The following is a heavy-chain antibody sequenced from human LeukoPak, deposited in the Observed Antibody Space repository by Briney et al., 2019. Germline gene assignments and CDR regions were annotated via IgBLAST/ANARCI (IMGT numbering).Heavy chain of an antibody. CDR1: GFMFSDYG. V-gene: IGHV3-33*01. J-gene: IGHJ4*02. Sequence: PGGSLRLSCAASGFMFSDYGMHWVRQAPGKGLEWVAVIWYDGSKTYYVDSVKGRLSISRDNSKNTLYLQMSSLKVEDTAIYYCARDPATVTSCFDCWGQGTLVTVSS. CDR3: ARDPATVTSCFDC. CDR2: IWYDGSKT. D-gene: IGHD4-17*01.